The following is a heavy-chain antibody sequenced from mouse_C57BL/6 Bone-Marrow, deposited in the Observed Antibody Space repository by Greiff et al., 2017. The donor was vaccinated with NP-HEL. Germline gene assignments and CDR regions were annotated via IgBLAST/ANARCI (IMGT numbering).Heavy chain of an antibody. V-gene: IGHV1-7*01. CDR2: INPSSGYT. D-gene: IGHD1-1*01. Sequence: VHLVESGAELAKPGASVKLSCKASGYTFTRYWMHWVKQRPGQGLEWIGYINPSSGYTKYNQKFKDKATLTADKSSSTAYMQLSSLTYEDSAVYYCARSYYGSRRDYWGQGTTLTVSS. CDR1: GYTFTRYW. J-gene: IGHJ2*01. CDR3: ARSYYGSRRDY.